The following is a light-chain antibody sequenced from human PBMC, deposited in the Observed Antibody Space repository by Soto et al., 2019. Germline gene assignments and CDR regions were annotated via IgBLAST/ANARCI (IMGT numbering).Light chain of an antibody. CDR1: QSVRGN. CDR3: QQYNNWPLIT. J-gene: IGKJ5*01. Sequence: EIVMTESPATLSVSPGERATLSCRASQSVRGNLAWYQQRPDQSRRLLIYGTSSRATGIPARFSGSGSGTEFTLSISSLQSEDFAVYYCQQYNNWPLITFGQGTRLEIK. V-gene: IGKV3-15*01. CDR2: GTS.